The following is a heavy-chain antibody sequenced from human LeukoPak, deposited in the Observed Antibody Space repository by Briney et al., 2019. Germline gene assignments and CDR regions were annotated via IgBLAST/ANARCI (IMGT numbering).Heavy chain of an antibody. Sequence: GRSLRLSCVASGFTFSKYDVHGGRQAPGRGVEGGAVITYDGNNKIYADSVKGRFTIYRDNSKDTVYLQMTSLSAEVTALYYCAHLRGVATFDPPDVYWGQGTLVTVSS. V-gene: IGHV3-30-3*01. CDR3: AHLRGVATFDPPDVY. CDR2: ITYDGNNK. CDR1: GFTFSKYD. D-gene: IGHD5-12*01. J-gene: IGHJ4*02.